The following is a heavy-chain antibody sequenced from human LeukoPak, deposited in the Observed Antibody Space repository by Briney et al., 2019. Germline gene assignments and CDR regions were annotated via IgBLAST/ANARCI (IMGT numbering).Heavy chain of an antibody. V-gene: IGHV3-23*01. CDR2: LSGSSDYI. J-gene: IGHJ4*02. Sequence: GGSLRLSCAASGFTFSNYGMGWVRQAPGKGLEWVSSLSGSSDYIYYADSVKGRFTISRDNSKNTLNLQMNSLRVEDTALYYCVKALGVSNMVDYWGQGTLVTVSS. CDR1: GFTFSNYG. D-gene: IGHD2-15*01. CDR3: VKALGVSNMVDY.